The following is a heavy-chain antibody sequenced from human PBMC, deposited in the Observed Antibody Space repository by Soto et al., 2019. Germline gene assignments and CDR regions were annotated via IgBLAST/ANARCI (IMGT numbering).Heavy chain of an antibody. CDR3: ARDFNDYVWGSYRPAGAFDI. CDR1: GGSISSGGYY. Sequence: QVQLQESGPGLVKPSQTLSLTCTVSGGSISSGGYYWSWIRQHPGKGLEWIGYIYYSGSTYYNPSLKSRVTISVDTSKNQFSLKRSSVTAADTAVYYCARDFNDYVWGSYRPAGAFDIWGQGTMVTVS. V-gene: IGHV4-31*03. J-gene: IGHJ3*02. CDR2: IYYSGST. D-gene: IGHD3-16*02.